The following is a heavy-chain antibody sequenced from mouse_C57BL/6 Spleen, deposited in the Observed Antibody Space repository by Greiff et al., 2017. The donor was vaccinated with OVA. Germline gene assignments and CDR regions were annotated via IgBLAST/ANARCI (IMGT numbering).Heavy chain of an antibody. J-gene: IGHJ1*03. CDR3: ARKRYWYFDV. V-gene: IGHV3-1*01. CDR2: ISYSGST. Sequence: EVQGVESGPGMVKPSQSLSLTCTVTGYSITSGYDWHWIRHFPGNKLEWMGYISYSGSTNYNPSLKSRISITHDTSKNHFFLKLNSVTTEDTATYYCARKRYWYFDVWGTGTTVTVSS. CDR1: GYSITSGYD.